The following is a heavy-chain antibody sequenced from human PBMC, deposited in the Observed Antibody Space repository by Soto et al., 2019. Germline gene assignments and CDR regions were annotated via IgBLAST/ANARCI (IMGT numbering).Heavy chain of an antibody. CDR2: INPNTGNS. CDR1: GYTFTSYD. J-gene: IGHJ4*02. Sequence: ASVKVSCKASGYTFTSYDIYWVRQATGQGLEWMGWINPNTGNSAYAQKFQGRVTVTSDTSINTVHMELSSLRSEDTAVYYCARRAETNGWNGFGADKYYFDFWGQGTLVTVSS. CDR3: ARRAETNGWNGFGADKYYFDF. D-gene: IGHD1-1*01. V-gene: IGHV1-8*01.